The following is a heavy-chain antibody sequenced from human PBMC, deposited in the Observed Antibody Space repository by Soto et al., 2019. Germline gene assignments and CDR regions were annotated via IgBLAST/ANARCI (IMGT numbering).Heavy chain of an antibody. CDR1: GGTFSSYA. Sequence: ASVKVSCKASGGTFSSYAISWVRQAPGQGLEWMGGIIPIFGTANYAQKFQGRVTITADESTSTAYMELSSLRSEDTAVYYCARETPPYGGTYYFDYWGQGTLVTVSS. V-gene: IGHV1-69*13. CDR3: ARETPPYGGTYYFDY. J-gene: IGHJ4*02. CDR2: IIPIFGTA. D-gene: IGHD4-17*01.